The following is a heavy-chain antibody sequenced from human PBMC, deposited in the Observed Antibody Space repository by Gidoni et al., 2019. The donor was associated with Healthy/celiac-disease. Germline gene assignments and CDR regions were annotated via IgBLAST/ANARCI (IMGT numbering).Heavy chain of an antibody. J-gene: IGHJ3*02. V-gene: IGHV1-69*06. CDR1: GGTFRSYA. D-gene: IGHD5-12*01. Sequence: QVQLVQSGAEVKKPGSSVKVSCKASGGTFRSYAISWVRPAPGQGLEWMVGIIPIFGTANYAQKFQGRVTITADKSTSTAYMELSSLRSEDTAVYYCATVIPPRDGYNDAFDIWGQGTMVTVSS. CDR2: IIPIFGTA. CDR3: ATVIPPRDGYNDAFDI.